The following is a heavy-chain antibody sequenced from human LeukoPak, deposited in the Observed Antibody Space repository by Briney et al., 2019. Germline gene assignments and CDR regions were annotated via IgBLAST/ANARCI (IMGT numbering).Heavy chain of an antibody. J-gene: IGHJ4*02. Sequence: ASLRLSCAASGFTFSSYAMSWVRQAPGKGLEWVSAISGSGGSTYYADSVKGRFTIFRDNSKNTLYLQMNSLRAEDTAVYYCAKGGIVGATTGGDIDYWGQGTLVTVSS. CDR2: ISGSGGST. CDR1: GFTFSSYA. D-gene: IGHD1-26*01. V-gene: IGHV3-23*01. CDR3: AKGGIVGATTGGDIDY.